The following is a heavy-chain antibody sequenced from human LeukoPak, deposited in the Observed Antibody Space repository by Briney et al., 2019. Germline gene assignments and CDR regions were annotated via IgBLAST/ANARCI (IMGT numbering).Heavy chain of an antibody. CDR2: INRGGVNT. CDR3: ARGIDGALDY. CDR1: GFSFSGYS. V-gene: IGHV3-23*01. D-gene: IGHD3-10*01. J-gene: IGHJ4*02. Sequence: GGSLRLSCAVSGFSFSGYSMIWVRQAPGKGLEWVSEINRGGVNTYYPDSVRGRFTVSRDNSKNTLFLQMTSLRAEDTAIYYCARGIDGALDYWGQGTLVTVSS.